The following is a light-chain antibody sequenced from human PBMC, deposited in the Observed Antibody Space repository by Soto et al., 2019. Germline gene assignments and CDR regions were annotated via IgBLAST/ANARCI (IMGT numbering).Light chain of an antibody. Sequence: EKVLKQSPTTLSSSPGERATFSCRASNSVGTSVPWYQHNPGQAPSLLTYDASNRATGIPARFSGSGSGTDFTLTISSLEPEDFAIYYCQQRRNWLFGPGTKVDI. CDR1: NSVGTS. V-gene: IGKV3-11*01. CDR3: QQRRNWL. J-gene: IGKJ3*01. CDR2: DAS.